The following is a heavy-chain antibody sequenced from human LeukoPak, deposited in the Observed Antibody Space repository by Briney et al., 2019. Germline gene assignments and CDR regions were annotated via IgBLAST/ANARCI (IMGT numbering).Heavy chain of an antibody. D-gene: IGHD3-16*01. V-gene: IGHV4-59*12. CDR1: GGSISSYY. CDR2: IYYSGST. Sequence: SETLSLTCTVSGGSISSYYWSWIRQPPGKGLEWIGYIYYSGSTNYNPSLKSRVTISVDTSKNQFSLKLSSVTAADTAVYYCARGARWAFDYWGQGTLVTVSS. J-gene: IGHJ4*02. CDR3: ARGARWAFDY.